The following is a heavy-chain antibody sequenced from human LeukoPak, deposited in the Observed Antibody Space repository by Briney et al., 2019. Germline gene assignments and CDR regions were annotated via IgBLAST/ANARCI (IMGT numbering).Heavy chain of an antibody. CDR1: GGTFSSYA. D-gene: IGHD2-15*01. CDR3: ARDGDCSGGSCYSEYFDY. V-gene: IGHV1-69*05. CDR2: IIPIFGTA. J-gene: IGHJ4*02. Sequence: SVKVSCKASGGTFSSYAISWVRQAPGQGLEWMGGIIPIFGTANYAQKFQGRVTITTDESTSTAYMELSSLRSEDTAVYYCARDGDCSGGSCYSEYFDYWGQGTLVTVSS.